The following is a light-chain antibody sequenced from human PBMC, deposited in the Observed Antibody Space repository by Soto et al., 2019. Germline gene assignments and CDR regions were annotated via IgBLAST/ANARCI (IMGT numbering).Light chain of an antibody. CDR2: WAS. J-gene: IGKJ5*01. V-gene: IGKV4-1*01. CDR3: QQYYTTPAIT. CDR1: QRILFRSNNKNY. Sequence: DIVMTQSPDSLAVSLGERATINCKSSQRILFRSNNKNYLAGYQQKPGQPPKLLIYWASTRESGVPDRFSGSGSGTDFTLTISSLQDEDVAVYYCQQYYTTPAITSGQGTRLEI.